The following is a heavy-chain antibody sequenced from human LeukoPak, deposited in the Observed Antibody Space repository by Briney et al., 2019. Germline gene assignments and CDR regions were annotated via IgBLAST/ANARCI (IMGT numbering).Heavy chain of an antibody. CDR1: GFTFSTYW. CDR2: IKHAGSEE. Sequence: GGSLRLSCTASGFTFSTYWMSWVRQAPGKGLEWVANIKHAGSEEYYVDSVKGRFTISRDNAKTLLYLQMNSLRAEDTAVYFCARIKQLRLPATFDYWGRGTLVTVSS. V-gene: IGHV3-7*01. J-gene: IGHJ4*02. D-gene: IGHD1-1*01. CDR3: ARIKQLRLPATFDY.